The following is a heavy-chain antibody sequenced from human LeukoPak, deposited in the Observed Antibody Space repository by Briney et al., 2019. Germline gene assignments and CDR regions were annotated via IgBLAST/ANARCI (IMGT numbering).Heavy chain of an antibody. CDR2: IIPIFGTA. J-gene: IGHJ6*03. V-gene: IGHV1-69*05. CDR3: ARTYYDFWSGPNQSNYYYYYMDV. CDR1: GGTFSSYA. D-gene: IGHD3-3*01. Sequence: VASVKVSCKASGGTFSSYAISWVRQAPGQGLEWMGGIIPIFGTANYAQKFQGRVTITTDESTSTAYLELSSLRSEDTAVYYCARTYYDFWSGPNQSNYYYYYMDVWGKGTTVTVSS.